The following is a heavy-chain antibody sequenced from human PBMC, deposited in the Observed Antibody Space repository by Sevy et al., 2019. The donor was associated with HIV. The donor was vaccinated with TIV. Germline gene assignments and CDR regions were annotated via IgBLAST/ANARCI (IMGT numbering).Heavy chain of an antibody. V-gene: IGHV4-61*02. J-gene: IGHJ5*02. CDR2: IYTSGST. D-gene: IGHD6-13*01. Sequence: SETLSLTCTVSGGSISSGSYYWSWIRQPAGKGLEWIGRIYTSGSTNYNPSLRSRVTKSVDTSKYQFSLKLGSVTAADTAVYYCARGSSSSWYSGWFDPWGQGTLVTVSS. CDR3: ARGSSSSWYSGWFDP. CDR1: GGSISSGSYY.